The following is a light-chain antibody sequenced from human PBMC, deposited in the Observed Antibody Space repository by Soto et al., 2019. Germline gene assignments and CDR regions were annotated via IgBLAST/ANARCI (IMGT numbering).Light chain of an antibody. V-gene: IGLV1-51*01. CDR2: DNN. CDR1: SSNIGNNY. CDR3: GTWDSSLSVVV. Sequence: QSVLTQPPSVSAAPGQTVTISCSGSSSNIGNNYVSWYQQLPGTAPKLLIYDNNKRPSGIPDRFSGSKSGTSATLGITGLQTGDEADYYCGTWDSSLSVVVFGGGPKLTVL. J-gene: IGLJ2*01.